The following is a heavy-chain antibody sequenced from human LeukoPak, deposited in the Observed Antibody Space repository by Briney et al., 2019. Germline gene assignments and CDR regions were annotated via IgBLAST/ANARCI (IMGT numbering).Heavy chain of an antibody. D-gene: IGHD6-19*01. Sequence: GASVKVSCKASGYTFTSYGISWVRQAPGQGLEWMGWINPDSGGTNYGQNFQGRVTMTRDTGINTAYMELSRLRSDDTAVYYCARERFYSSGSKSNRVDYWGQGTLVTVSS. V-gene: IGHV1-2*02. J-gene: IGHJ4*02. CDR2: INPDSGGT. CDR3: ARERFYSSGSKSNRVDY. CDR1: GYTFTSYG.